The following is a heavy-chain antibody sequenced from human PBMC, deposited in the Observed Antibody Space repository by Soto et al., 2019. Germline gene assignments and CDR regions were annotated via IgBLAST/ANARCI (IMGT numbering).Heavy chain of an antibody. CDR2: ITPRDGDT. CDR1: GYTFTDKY. CDR3: ARGDPTYDTSGRRPFDV. Sequence: ASVKVSCKASGYTFTDKYMYWVRQAPGQGLEWMGIITPRDGDTTYAQNLQGRLTMTRDTSTTTVYMELSSLKPEDTAVYYCARGDPTYDTSGRRPFDVWGQGTMVTV. D-gene: IGHD3-22*01. J-gene: IGHJ3*01. V-gene: IGHV1-46*01.